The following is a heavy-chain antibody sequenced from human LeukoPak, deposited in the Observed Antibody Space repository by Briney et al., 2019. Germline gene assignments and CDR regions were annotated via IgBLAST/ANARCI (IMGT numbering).Heavy chain of an antibody. CDR2: INHSGST. D-gene: IGHD2-15*01. Sequence: SETLSLTCAVYGGSFSGYYWSWIRQPPGKGLEWIGEINHSGSTNYNPSLKSRVTISVDTSKNQFSLKLSSVTAADTAVYYCARGYCSGGSCYSRYMDVWGKGTTVTVSS. CDR3: ARGYCSGGSCYSRYMDV. J-gene: IGHJ6*03. V-gene: IGHV4-34*01. CDR1: GGSFSGYY.